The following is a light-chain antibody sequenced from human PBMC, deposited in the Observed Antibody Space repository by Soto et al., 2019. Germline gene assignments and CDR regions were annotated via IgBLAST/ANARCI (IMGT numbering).Light chain of an antibody. Sequence: QSALTQPASVSGSPGQSITISCTGTSSDVGGYNYVSWYQQHPGKAPKLMIYDVSNRPSWVSNRFSGSKSGNTAPLTISGLQAEDEADYYCSSYTSSSLYVFGTGTKVTVL. CDR3: SSYTSSSLYV. CDR2: DVS. J-gene: IGLJ1*01. V-gene: IGLV2-14*01. CDR1: SSDVGGYNY.